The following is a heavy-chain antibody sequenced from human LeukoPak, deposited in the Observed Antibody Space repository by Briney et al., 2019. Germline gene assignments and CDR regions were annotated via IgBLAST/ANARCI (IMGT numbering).Heavy chain of an antibody. D-gene: IGHD2-2*01. V-gene: IGHV4-30-4*08. J-gene: IGHJ2*01. CDR2: IYYSGST. CDR3: ARAYEDIVVVPAANWYFDL. CDR1: GGSISSGDYY. Sequence: SETLSLTCTVSGGSISSGDYYWSWIRQPPGKGLEWIGYIYYSGSTYYNPSLKSRVTISVDTSKNQFSLKLSSVTAADTAVYYCARAYEDIVVVPAANWYFDLWGRGTLVTVSS.